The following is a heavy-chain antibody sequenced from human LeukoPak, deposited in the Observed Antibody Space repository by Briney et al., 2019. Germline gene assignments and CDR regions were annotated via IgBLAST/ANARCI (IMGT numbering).Heavy chain of an antibody. CDR1: GGSFSDYY. Sequence: SETLSLTCAVYGGSFSDYYWSWIRQPPGKGLEWIGEINHSGSTNYNPSLKSRVTILVDTSKNQFSLELSSVTAADTAVYYCARGLTSMPPGGYWGQGTLVTASS. D-gene: IGHD2/OR15-2a*01. J-gene: IGHJ4*02. CDR2: INHSGST. CDR3: ARGLTSMPPGGY. V-gene: IGHV4-34*01.